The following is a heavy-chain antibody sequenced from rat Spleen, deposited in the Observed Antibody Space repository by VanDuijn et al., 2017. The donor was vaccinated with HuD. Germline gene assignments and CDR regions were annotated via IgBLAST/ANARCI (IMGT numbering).Heavy chain of an antibody. CDR3: ASGGYYSSYIYGWFAY. J-gene: IGHJ3*01. D-gene: IGHD1-2*01. CDR1: GFTFNNYW. CDR2: ITNASGRT. V-gene: IGHV5-31*01. Sequence: EVQLVESGGGLVQPGGSLKLSCVASGFTFNNYWMTWIRQAPGKGLEWVASITNASGRTYYPDSVKGRFTISRDNAKSTLYLQMDSLRSEDTATYYCASGGYYSSYIYGWFAYWGQGTLVTVSS.